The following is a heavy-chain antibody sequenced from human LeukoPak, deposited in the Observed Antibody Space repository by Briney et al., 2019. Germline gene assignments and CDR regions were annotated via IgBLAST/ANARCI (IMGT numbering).Heavy chain of an antibody. Sequence: PGGSLRLSCAASGFTFSSYAMSWVRQAPGKSLEWVSGISWNSGSIGYADSVKGRFTISRDNAKNSLYLQMNSLRAEDTALYYCAKDTRGIERYFDYWGQGTLVTVSS. CDR3: AKDTRGIERYFDY. D-gene: IGHD3-16*01. J-gene: IGHJ4*02. CDR2: ISWNSGSI. CDR1: GFTFSSYA. V-gene: IGHV3-9*01.